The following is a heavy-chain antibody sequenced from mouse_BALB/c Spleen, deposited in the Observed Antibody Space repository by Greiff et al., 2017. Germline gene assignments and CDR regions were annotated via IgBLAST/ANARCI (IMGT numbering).Heavy chain of an antibody. J-gene: IGHJ4*01. Sequence: EVQRVESGPSLVKPSQTLSLTCSVTGDSITSGYWNWIRKFPGNKLEYMGYISYSGSTYYNPSLKSRISITRDTSKNQYYLQLNSVTTEDTATYYCARDYGSSPHAMDYWGQGTSVTVSS. CDR1: GDSITSGY. CDR3: ARDYGSSPHAMDY. V-gene: IGHV3-8*02. CDR2: ISYSGST. D-gene: IGHD1-1*01.